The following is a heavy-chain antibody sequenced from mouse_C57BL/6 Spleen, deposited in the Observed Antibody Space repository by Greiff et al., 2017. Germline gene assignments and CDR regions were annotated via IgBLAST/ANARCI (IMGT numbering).Heavy chain of an antibody. CDR1: GFTFSDYG. J-gene: IGHJ2*01. Sequence: DVKLVESGGGLVKPGGSLKLSCAASGFTFSDYGMHWVRQAPEKGLEWVAYISSGSSTIYYADTVKGRFTISRDNAKNTLFLQMTSLRSEDTAMYYCARDNWDGYFDYWGQGTTLTVSS. V-gene: IGHV5-17*01. D-gene: IGHD4-1*01. CDR2: ISSGSSTI. CDR3: ARDNWDGYFDY.